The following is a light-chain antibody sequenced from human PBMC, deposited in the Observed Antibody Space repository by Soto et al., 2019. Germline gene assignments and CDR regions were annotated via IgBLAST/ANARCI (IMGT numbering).Light chain of an antibody. CDR2: EVS. CDR1: SSDVGAYNY. CDR3: SSYTSSNTLV. Sequence: QSALTQPASVSGSPGQSITISCTRTSSDVGAYNYVSWYQQHPGKAPKLMIFEVSDRPSGVSNHFSGSKSGNTASLTISGLKAEDEADYYCSSYTSSNTLVFGGETKLTVL. J-gene: IGLJ2*01. V-gene: IGLV2-14*01.